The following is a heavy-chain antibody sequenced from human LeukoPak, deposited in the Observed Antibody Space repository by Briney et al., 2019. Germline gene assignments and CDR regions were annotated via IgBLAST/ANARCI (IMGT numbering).Heavy chain of an antibody. CDR3: ARQAGWRRGVLVVVPAASLDY. CDR1: GGSISSYY. J-gene: IGHJ4*02. D-gene: IGHD2-2*01. Sequence: TSETLSLTCTVSGGSISSYYWSWIRQPAGKGLEWIGRIYTSGSTNYNPSLKSRVTISVDTSKNQFSLKLSSVTAADTAVYYCARQAGWRRGVLVVVPAASLDYWGQGTLVTVSS. V-gene: IGHV4-4*07. CDR2: IYTSGST.